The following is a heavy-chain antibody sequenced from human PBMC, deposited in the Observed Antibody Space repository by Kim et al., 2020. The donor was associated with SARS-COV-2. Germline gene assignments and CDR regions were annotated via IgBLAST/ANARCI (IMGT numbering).Heavy chain of an antibody. D-gene: IGHD2-8*02. CDR1: GFNFINYS. CDR3: ARVMGGGACSMDV. V-gene: IGHV3-7*01. CDR2: INKDGRGK. J-gene: IGHJ6*02. Sequence: GGSLRLSCAASGFNFINYSMNWVRRPPGGGLEWVANINKDGRGKYYADSLRGRFTISRDNAENTLYLQMRSLRAEDTAVYYCARVMGGGACSMDVWGQG.